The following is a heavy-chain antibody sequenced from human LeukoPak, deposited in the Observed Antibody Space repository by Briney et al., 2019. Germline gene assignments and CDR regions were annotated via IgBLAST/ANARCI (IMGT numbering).Heavy chain of an antibody. CDR1: GGSICSGSYY. J-gene: IGHJ5*02. D-gene: IGHD3/OR15-3a*01. Sequence: SQTLSLTCTVSGGSICSGSYYWSWIRQPAGKGLEWIGRIYTSGSTNYNPSLKSRVTISVDTSKNQFSLKLSSVTAADTAVYYCASGWTSQGWFDPWGQGTLVTVSS. CDR3: ASGWTSQGWFDP. V-gene: IGHV4-61*02. CDR2: IYTSGST.